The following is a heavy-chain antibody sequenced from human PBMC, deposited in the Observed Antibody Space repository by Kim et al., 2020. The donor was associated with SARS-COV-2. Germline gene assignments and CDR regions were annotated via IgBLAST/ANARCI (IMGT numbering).Heavy chain of an antibody. CDR1: GYTFTRFA. CDR2: ISAYNGNT. J-gene: IGHJ4*02. D-gene: IGHD3-10*01. CDR3: ARGFGEFPPQRKDFDY. V-gene: IGHV1-18*01. Sequence: ASVKVSCKTSGYTFTRFAISWVRQAPGQGLEWMGWISAYNGNTNYAQNLQGRVTMTTDTSKSTAYLELRSLRSDDTAVYYCARGFGEFPPQRKDFDYWGQGTLVTVSS.